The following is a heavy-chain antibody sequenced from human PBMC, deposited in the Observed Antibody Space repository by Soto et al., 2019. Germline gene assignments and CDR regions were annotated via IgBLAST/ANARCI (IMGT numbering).Heavy chain of an antibody. CDR3: ARERVLTVSTVLGY. CDR2: VSTYNGNT. V-gene: IGHV1-18*01. D-gene: IGHD3-16*01. Sequence: QVQLVQSGAEVKKPGASVKVSCKASGYTFTSYGINWVRQAHGQGLEWIGRVSTYNGNTTYSPRFQGRVTMTTDTSTTTAYRALRSFRSDDTATDYCARERVLTVSTVLGYWCQGNLVSVSS. CDR1: GYTFTSYG. J-gene: IGHJ4*02.